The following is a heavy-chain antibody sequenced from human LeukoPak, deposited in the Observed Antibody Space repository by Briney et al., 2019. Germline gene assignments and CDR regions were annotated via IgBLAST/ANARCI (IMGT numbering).Heavy chain of an antibody. CDR1: GYTFTGYY. D-gene: IGHD1-20*01. CDR2: INPNTGDT. V-gene: IGHV1-2*02. CDR3: ARPTRYNWICDAFDI. J-gene: IGHJ3*02. Sequence: ASVKVSCKASGYTFTGYYIHWVRQGPGQGPEWMGWINPNTGDTNYAQKFQGRVTMTRDTSINTAYVDLSTLRSDDTAVYYCARPTRYNWICDAFDIWGQGTMVTVSS.